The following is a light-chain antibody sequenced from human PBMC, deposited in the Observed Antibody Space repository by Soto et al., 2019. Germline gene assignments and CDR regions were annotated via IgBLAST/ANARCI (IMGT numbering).Light chain of an antibody. CDR3: SSYTGSATLV. V-gene: IGLV2-14*03. Sequence: QSALTQAASVSGSPGQSITISCTGTSSDVGAYNYVSWYQQHPGKAPELMIYDVSSRPSGVSNRFSGSKSGNTASLTISGLQADDEADYYCSSYTGSATLVFGGGTKLTVL. CDR2: DVS. CDR1: SSDVGAYNY. J-gene: IGLJ2*01.